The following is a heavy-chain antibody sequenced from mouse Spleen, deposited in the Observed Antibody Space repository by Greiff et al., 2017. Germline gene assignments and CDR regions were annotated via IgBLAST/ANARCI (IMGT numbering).Heavy chain of an antibody. D-gene: IGHD2-3*01. Sequence: QVQLQQPGAELVKPGASVKLSCKASGYTFTSYWMHWVKQRPGQGLEWIGMIHPNSGSTNYNEKFKSKATLTVDKSSSTAYMQLSSLTSEDSAVYYCAREVYDGYYGGFAYWGQGTLVTVSA. V-gene: IGHV1-64*01. CDR1: GYTFTSYW. CDR3: AREVYDGYYGGFAY. CDR2: IHPNSGST. J-gene: IGHJ3*01.